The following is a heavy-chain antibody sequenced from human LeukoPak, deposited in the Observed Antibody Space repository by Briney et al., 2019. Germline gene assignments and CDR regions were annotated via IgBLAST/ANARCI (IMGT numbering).Heavy chain of an antibody. CDR1: GGSVSSSSYY. CDR3: VRHIYDITGCPFDY. V-gene: IGHV4-39*01. CDR2: LHYGGRT. J-gene: IGHJ4*02. D-gene: IGHD3-22*01. Sequence: SETLSLTCSVSGGSVSSSSYYWDWIRQPPGKGLEWIGCLHYGGRTYYNPSLRGRVTISVDTSKNQFSLKLNSVAAADTAVYYCVRHIYDITGCPFDYWGQGTLVTVSS.